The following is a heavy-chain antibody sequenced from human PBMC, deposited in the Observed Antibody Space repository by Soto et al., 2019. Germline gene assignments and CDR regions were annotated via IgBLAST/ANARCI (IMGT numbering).Heavy chain of an antibody. CDR1: GGTFSSYA. CDR2: IIPIFGTA. D-gene: IGHD3-22*01. Sequence: SVKVSCKASGGTFSSYAISWVRQAPGQGLEWMGGIIPIFGTANYAQKFQGRVTITADESTSTAYMELSSLRSEDTAVYYCARDYYDSSGYYPNWFDPWGQGTLVTGLL. J-gene: IGHJ5*02. CDR3: ARDYYDSSGYYPNWFDP. V-gene: IGHV1-69*13.